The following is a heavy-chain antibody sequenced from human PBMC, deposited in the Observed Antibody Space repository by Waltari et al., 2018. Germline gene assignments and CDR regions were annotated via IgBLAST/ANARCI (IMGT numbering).Heavy chain of an antibody. V-gene: IGHV1-24*01. J-gene: IGHJ4*02. CDR1: GYTLTELS. CDR2: FDPEDGET. D-gene: IGHD3-10*01. Sequence: KPGASVKVSCKVSGYTLTELSMHWVRQAPGKGLEWMGGFDPEDGETIYAQKFQGRVTMTEDTSTDTAYMELSSLRSEDTAVYYCATDVIMVRGLNFDYWGQGTLVTVSS. CDR3: ATDVIMVRGLNFDY.